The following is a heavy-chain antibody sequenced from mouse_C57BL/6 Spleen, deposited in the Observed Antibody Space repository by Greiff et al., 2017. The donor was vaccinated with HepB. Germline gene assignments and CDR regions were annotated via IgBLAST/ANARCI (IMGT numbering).Heavy chain of an antibody. J-gene: IGHJ4*01. CDR3: ARRGLLHLGYAMDY. CDR2: IWTGGGT. Sequence: VQLVESGPGLVAPSQSLSITCTVSGFSLTSYAISWVRQPPGKGLEWLGVIWTGGGTNYNSALKSRLSISKDNSKSQVFLKMNSLQTDDTARYYCARRGLLHLGYAMDYWGQGTSVTVSS. D-gene: IGHD2-3*01. CDR1: GFSLTSYA. V-gene: IGHV2-9-1*01.